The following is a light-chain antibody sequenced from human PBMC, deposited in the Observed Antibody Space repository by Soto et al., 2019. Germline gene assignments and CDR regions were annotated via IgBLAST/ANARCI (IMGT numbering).Light chain of an antibody. CDR1: QNINNY. Sequence: DIQMTQSPSSLSASVGDRVTITCQASQNINNYLNWYQRKPGRAPKLLIYAASSLQSGVPSRFSGSGSGTDFTLTISSLQPEDFATYYCQQSYSTPLTFGGGTKVDIK. J-gene: IGKJ4*01. CDR3: QQSYSTPLT. CDR2: AAS. V-gene: IGKV1-39*01.